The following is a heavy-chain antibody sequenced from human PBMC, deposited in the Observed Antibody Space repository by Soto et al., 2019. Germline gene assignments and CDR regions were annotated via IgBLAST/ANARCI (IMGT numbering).Heavy chain of an antibody. CDR2: IYSDGNNK. D-gene: IGHD1-26*01. V-gene: IGHV3-30-3*01. CDR1: GFTFSSHA. Sequence: QVQLVESGGGVVQPGRSLRLSCAVSGFTFSSHAMHWVRQAPGKGLEWVALIYSDGNNKYYADSVKGRFTTSRDNSKNTMYLQTNSLRVEDTAVYYCARDDEGGSDCDLGYWGQGALVTVSS. J-gene: IGHJ4*02. CDR3: ARDDEGGSDCDLGY.